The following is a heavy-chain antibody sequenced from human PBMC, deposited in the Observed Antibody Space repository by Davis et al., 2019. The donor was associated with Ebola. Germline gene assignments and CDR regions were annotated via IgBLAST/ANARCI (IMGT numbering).Heavy chain of an antibody. CDR3: ARGLVIVGAFDY. D-gene: IGHD1-26*01. CDR2: INHSGST. V-gene: IGHV4-34*01. Sequence: PSETLSLTCAVYGGSFSGYYWSWIRQPPGKGLEWIGEINHSGSTNYNPSLKSRVTISVDTSKNQFSLKLSSVTAADTAVYYCARGLVIVGAFDYGGQGTLVTVSS. J-gene: IGHJ4*02. CDR1: GGSFSGYY.